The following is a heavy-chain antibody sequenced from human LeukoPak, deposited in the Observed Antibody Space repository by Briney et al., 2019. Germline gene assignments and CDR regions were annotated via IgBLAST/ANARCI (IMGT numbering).Heavy chain of an antibody. Sequence: PSETLSLTCAVYGGPFSGFFWSWIRQPPGKGLEWIGEIDHSGNTNYNPSLRSRVSISVDTSKNQFSLKVNSLTAADTAVYYCARKGPLRDSIPFMDVWGEGTTVTVSS. CDR1: GGPFSGFF. CDR3: ARKGPLRDSIPFMDV. CDR2: IDHSGNT. D-gene: IGHD4-17*01. J-gene: IGHJ6*03. V-gene: IGHV4-34*01.